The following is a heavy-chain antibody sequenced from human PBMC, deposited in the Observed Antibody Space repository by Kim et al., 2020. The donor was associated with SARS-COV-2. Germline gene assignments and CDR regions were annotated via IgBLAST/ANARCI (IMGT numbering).Heavy chain of an antibody. CDR3: AKWGESIRSGAGDS. D-gene: IGHD3-16*01. V-gene: IGHV3-23*01. Sequence: AAPVKGRYTISRDNSKSRMYLEMNRLRAEDTAVYYCAKWGESIRSGAGDSWGQGTQVTVSS. J-gene: IGHJ4*02.